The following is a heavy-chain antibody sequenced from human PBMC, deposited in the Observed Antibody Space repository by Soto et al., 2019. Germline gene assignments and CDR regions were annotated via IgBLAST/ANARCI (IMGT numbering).Heavy chain of an antibody. Sequence: GGSLRLSCAASGFTFSSYGMHWVRQAPGKGLEWVAVISYDGSNKYYADSVKGRFTISRDNSKNTLYLQMNSLRAEDTAVYYCAKDSTGNWYFDLWGRGTLVTVSS. V-gene: IGHV3-30*18. CDR3: AKDSTGNWYFDL. D-gene: IGHD3-10*01. CDR2: ISYDGSNK. J-gene: IGHJ2*01. CDR1: GFTFSSYG.